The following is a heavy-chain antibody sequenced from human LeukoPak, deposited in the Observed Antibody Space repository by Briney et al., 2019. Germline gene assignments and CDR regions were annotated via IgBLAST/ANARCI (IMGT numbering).Heavy chain of an antibody. V-gene: IGHV3-23*01. CDR1: GFTFSGCE. CDR2: IRGSGGGT. J-gene: IGHJ4*02. D-gene: IGHD2-15*01. CDR3: ARGGGNFDY. Sequence: TGGSLRLSCAISGFTFSGCELTWVRQAPGKGLEWISTIRGSGGGTYYADSVKGRFTISRDNSKNTLYLQMNSLRAEDTAVYYCARGGGNFDYWGQGTLVTVSS.